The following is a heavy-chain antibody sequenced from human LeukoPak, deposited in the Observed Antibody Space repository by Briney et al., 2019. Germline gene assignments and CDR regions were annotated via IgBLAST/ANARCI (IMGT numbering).Heavy chain of an antibody. V-gene: IGHV4-59*11. CDR1: GGSTSGHY. Sequence: SETLSLTCSVSGGSTSGHYWSWIRQPPGKGLEWIGYINYSGSTKYNPSLKSRVTMSVDTSKNQFSLKLTSVTAADTAFYYFVRVLGRGFFGRPHGCFASWGQGRLVTVS. CDR2: INYSGST. D-gene: IGHD3-16*01. CDR3: VRVLGRGFFGRPHGCFAS. J-gene: IGHJ4*02.